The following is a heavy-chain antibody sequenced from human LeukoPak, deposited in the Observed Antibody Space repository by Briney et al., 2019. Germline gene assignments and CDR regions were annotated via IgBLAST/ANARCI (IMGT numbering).Heavy chain of an antibody. V-gene: IGHV3-33*01. J-gene: IGHJ1*01. CDR3: ARTASRGPQSAESFHH. CDR1: GFTFSSYG. Sequence: GGSPRLSCAASGFTFSSYGMHWVRQAPGKGLEWVAVIWYDGTNKYYADSVKGRFTISRDNSKNTLYLQMNSLRAEDTAVYYCARTASRGPQSAESFHHWGQGTLVTVSS. CDR2: IWYDGTNK.